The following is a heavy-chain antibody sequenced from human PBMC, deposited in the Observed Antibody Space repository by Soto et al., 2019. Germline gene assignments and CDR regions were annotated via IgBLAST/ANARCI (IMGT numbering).Heavy chain of an antibody. CDR2: INSDSTTT. CDR1: GFPFSTYA. CDR3: ARDLSH. V-gene: IGHV3-48*02. J-gene: IGHJ4*02. Sequence: DVHLVESGGGLVQPGGSLRLSCAVSGFPFSTYAMHWVGQAPGKGLEWISYINSDSTTTFHADSVKGRFTVSRDNAKNSLYLQMSSLRHEDTAVYYCARDLSHWGQGTLVTVSS.